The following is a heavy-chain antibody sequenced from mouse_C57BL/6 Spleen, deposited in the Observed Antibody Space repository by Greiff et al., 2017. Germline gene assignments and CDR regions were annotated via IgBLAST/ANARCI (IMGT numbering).Heavy chain of an antibody. J-gene: IGHJ2*01. V-gene: IGHV6-3*01. CDR2: IRLKSDNYAT. CDR1: GFTFSNYW. D-gene: IGHD2-2*01. Sequence: EVHLVESGGGLVQPGGSMKLSCVASGFTFSNYWMNWVRQAPEKGLEWVAQIRLKSDNYATQYAESVKGRFTISRDDSKSSVYLQMNNLRAEDTGIYYCTGNGYQRYFDYWGQGTTLTVSS. CDR3: TGNGYQRYFDY.